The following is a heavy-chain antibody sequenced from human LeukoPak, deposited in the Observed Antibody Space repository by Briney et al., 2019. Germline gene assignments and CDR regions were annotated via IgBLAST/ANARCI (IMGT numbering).Heavy chain of an antibody. V-gene: IGHV3-49*04. CDR3: SRGLLPFDF. CDR2: IRSEAYGGTA. Sequence: GGSLRLSCTTSGFSFSEYGMTWVRQAPGKGLEWVGLIRSEAYGGTAEYAASVKGRFIMSRDDSKSIAYLQMNSLKSEDTAVYYCSRGLLPFDFWGQGTLVTVSS. D-gene: IGHD1-26*01. CDR1: GFSFSEYG. J-gene: IGHJ4*02.